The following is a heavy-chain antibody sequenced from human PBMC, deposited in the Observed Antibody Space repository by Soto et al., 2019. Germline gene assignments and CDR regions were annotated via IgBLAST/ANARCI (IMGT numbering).Heavy chain of an antibody. Sequence: PRTISHTCTVPPDSIRTGLYLYCIRHTTGKGLEWIGSIDHSGTTNYNPSLKSRVTISADTSKNQFSLKMTSVTAAETARGQCGIGHKIVAMLRWVDHLGRGTRVT. CDR3: GIGHKIVAMLRWVDH. CDR2: IDHSGTT. CDR1: PDSIRTGLY. D-gene: IGHD3-22*01. V-gene: IGHV4-38-2*02. J-gene: IGHJ5*02.